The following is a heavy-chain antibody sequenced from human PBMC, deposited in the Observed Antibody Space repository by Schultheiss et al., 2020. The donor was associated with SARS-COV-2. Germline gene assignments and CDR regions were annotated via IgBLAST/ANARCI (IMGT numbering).Heavy chain of an antibody. Sequence: SLKISCAASGFTFDDYAMHWVRQAPGKGLEWVSVIYSGGSTYYADSVKGRITISRDNAKNSLYLQMNSLRAEDTAVYYCARDGYSQYYFDYWGQGTLVTVSS. CDR2: IYSGGST. CDR1: GFTFDDYA. V-gene: IGHV3-9*01. D-gene: IGHD4-11*01. J-gene: IGHJ4*02. CDR3: ARDGYSQYYFDY.